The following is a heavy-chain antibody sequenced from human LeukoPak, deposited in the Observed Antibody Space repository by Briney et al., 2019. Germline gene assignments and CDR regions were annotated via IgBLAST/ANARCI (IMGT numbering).Heavy chain of an antibody. V-gene: IGHV4-38-2*02. D-gene: IGHD3-3*02. CDR3: ARDHFRDPYNWFDP. CDR2: IYHSGST. Sequence: SETLSLTCTVSGYSISSGYYWGWIRQPPGKGLEWIGSIYHSGSTYYNPSLKSRVTISVDTSKNQFSLKLSSVTAADTAVYYCARDHFRDPYNWFDPWGQGTLVTGSS. CDR1: GYSISSGYY. J-gene: IGHJ5*02.